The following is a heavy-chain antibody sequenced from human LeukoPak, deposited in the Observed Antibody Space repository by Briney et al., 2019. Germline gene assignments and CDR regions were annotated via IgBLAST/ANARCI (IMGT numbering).Heavy chain of an antibody. V-gene: IGHV4-34*01. Sequence: SETLSLTCAVYGESSSGYYWRWLRQPPGRGLEWIGENNHSGRTNYNPSLKGRVTISVDTSKNQFSLKLSSVTAADTAVYYCARGAVIDYDGGGYYYFDYWGQGTLVTVSS. D-gene: IGHD3-22*01. CDR3: ARGAVIDYDGGGYYYFDY. CDR1: GESSSGYY. CDR2: NNHSGRT. J-gene: IGHJ4*02.